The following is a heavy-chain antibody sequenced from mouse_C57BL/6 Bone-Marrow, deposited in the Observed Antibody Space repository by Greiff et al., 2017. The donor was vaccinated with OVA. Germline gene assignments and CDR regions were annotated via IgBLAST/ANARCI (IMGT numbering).Heavy chain of an antibody. Sequence: EVMLVESGGGLVQPGGSLKLSCAASGINFSRYWMSWVRRAPGKGLEWIGEINPDSSTINYAPSLKDKFIISRDNANNTLYLQMSKVRSEDTALYYCARPSNYSWFAYWGQGTLVTVSA. CDR3: ARPSNYSWFAY. J-gene: IGHJ3*01. D-gene: IGHD2-5*01. CDR1: GINFSRYW. V-gene: IGHV4-1*01. CDR2: INPDSSTI.